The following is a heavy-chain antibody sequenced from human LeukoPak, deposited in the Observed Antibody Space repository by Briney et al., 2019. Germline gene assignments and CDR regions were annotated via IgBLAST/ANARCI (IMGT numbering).Heavy chain of an antibody. CDR2: IWYDGSDK. CDR3: AKPDYGGNTGGAFDI. Sequence: PGRSLRLSCGASGFTFSNYGMHWVRQAPGKGLEWVAVIWYDGSDKYYADSVKGRFTISRDNSKNTLYLQMNSLRAEDTAVYYCAKPDYGGNTGGAFDIWGQGTMVTVSS. V-gene: IGHV3-33*06. CDR1: GFTFSNYG. J-gene: IGHJ3*02. D-gene: IGHD4-23*01.